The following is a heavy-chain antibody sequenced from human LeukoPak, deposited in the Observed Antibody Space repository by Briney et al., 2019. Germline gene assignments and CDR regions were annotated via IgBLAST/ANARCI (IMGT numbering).Heavy chain of an antibody. V-gene: IGHV3-23*01. CDR1: GFTFSSYA. J-gene: IGHJ4*02. Sequence: PGGSLRLSCAASGFTFSSYAISWVRQAPGKGLEWVSAISGSGGSTYYADSVKGRFTLSRDNSKNTLYLQMNSLRAEDTAVYYCARAGSDMVRGATHFDYWGQGTLVTVSS. CDR2: ISGSGGST. CDR3: ARAGSDMVRGATHFDY. D-gene: IGHD3-10*01.